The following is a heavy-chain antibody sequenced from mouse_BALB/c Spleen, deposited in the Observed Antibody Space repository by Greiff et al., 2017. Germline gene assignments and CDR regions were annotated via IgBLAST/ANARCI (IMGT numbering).Heavy chain of an antibody. CDR3: SRRGDYGYDERDWYFDV. V-gene: IGHV5-6*02. J-gene: IGHJ1*01. CDR1: GFTFSSYG. Sequence: EVKLVESGGDLVKPGGSLKLSCAASGFTFSSYGMSWVRLTPDKRLEWVATISSGGSYTYYPDSVKGRFTMYRDNAKNTLYLQMSSLKSEDTAMYYCSRRGDYGYDERDWYFDVWGAETTVTVSS. CDR2: ISSGGSYT. D-gene: IGHD2-2*01.